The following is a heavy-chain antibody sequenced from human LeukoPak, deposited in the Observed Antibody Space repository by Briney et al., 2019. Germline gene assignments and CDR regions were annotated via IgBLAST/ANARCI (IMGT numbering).Heavy chain of an antibody. V-gene: IGHV7-4-1*02. CDR2: INTNTGNP. J-gene: IGHJ6*02. Sequence: ASVKVSCKASGYTFTSYAMNWVRQAPGQGLEWMGWINTNTGNPTYAQGFTGRFVFSLDTSVSTAYLQISSLKAEDTAVYYCVLAAAGTPYYYYGMDVWGQGTTVTVSS. CDR1: GYTFTSYA. D-gene: IGHD6-13*01. CDR3: VLAAAGTPYYYYGMDV.